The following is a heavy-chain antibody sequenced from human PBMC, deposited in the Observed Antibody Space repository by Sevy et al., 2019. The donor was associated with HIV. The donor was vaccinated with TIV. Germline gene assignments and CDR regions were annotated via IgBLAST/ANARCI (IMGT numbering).Heavy chain of an antibody. CDR2: ISYDGSNK. V-gene: IGHV3-30-3*01. CDR1: GITFSSHA. D-gene: IGHD4-17*01. J-gene: IGHJ4*02. Sequence: GGSLRLSCAASGITFSSHAMHWVRQAPGKGLEWVTIISYDGSNKYYADSVKGRFTISRDNSNNTLNLQMNSLRAEDTAVYYCARADYGDYSGEFDYWGQGTLVTVSS. CDR3: ARADYGDYSGEFDY.